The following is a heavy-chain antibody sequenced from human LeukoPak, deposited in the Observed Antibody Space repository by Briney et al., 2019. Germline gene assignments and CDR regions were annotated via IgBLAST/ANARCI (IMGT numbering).Heavy chain of an antibody. D-gene: IGHD2-21*02. CDR2: IYYSGST. V-gene: IGHV4-59*01. Sequence: PSETLSLTCTVSGGSISSYYWSWIRQPPGKGLEWIGYIYYSGSTNYNPSLKSRVTISVDTSKNQFSLKLSSVAAADTAVYYCAREAYCGGDCYSDYFDYWGQGTLVTVSS. J-gene: IGHJ4*02. CDR3: AREAYCGGDCYSDYFDY. CDR1: GGSISSYY.